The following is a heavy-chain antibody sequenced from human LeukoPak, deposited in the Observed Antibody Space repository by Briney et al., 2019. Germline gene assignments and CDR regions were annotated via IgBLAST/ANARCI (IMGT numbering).Heavy chain of an antibody. CDR3: ARTYDHTGSHYYYYMDV. Sequence: GGSLRLSCAASGFTFSDYYMSWIRQAPGKGLEWVSYISSSGSTIKYADSVKGRFTISRDNAKNSLYLQMNSLSAEDTAVYFCARTYDHTGSHYYYYMDVWGKGTTVTVSS. D-gene: IGHD3-22*01. CDR1: GFTFSDYY. V-gene: IGHV3-11*04. CDR2: ISSSGSTI. J-gene: IGHJ6*03.